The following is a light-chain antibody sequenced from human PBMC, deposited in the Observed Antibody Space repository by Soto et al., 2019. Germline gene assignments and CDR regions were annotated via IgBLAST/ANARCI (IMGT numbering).Light chain of an antibody. J-gene: IGKJ3*01. CDR1: QGIRNF. Sequence: DIQMTQSPTSLSASVGDRVTITCRASQGIRNFVAWYQQKPGKAPKLLIYAASTLQSGVPSRFSGSGSGTDLTLTINSLQPEDVATCSCQKYSSVPVFGPGTKVEIK. CDR2: AAS. CDR3: QKYSSVPV. V-gene: IGKV1-27*01.